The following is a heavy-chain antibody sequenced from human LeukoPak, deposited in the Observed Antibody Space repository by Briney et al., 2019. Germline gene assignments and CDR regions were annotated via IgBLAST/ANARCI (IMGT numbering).Heavy chain of an antibody. CDR2: IYHSGST. V-gene: IGHV4-30-2*01. CDR1: GGSISSGGYS. D-gene: IGHD1-26*01. Sequence: SQTLPLTCAVSGGSISSGGYSWSWIRQPPGKGLEWIGYIYHSGSTYYNPSLKSRVTISVDRSKNQFSLKLSSVTAADTAVYYCARGARRESYYMSYWGQGTLVTVSS. CDR3: ARGARRESYYMSY. J-gene: IGHJ4*02.